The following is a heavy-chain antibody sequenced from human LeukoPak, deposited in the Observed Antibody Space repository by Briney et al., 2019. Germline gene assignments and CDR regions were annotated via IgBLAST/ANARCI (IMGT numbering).Heavy chain of an antibody. J-gene: IGHJ4*02. Sequence: PSETLSLTCTVSGGSISSSSYYWGWIRQPPGKGLEWIGSIYYSGSTNYNPSLKSRVTISVDTSKNQFSLKLSSVTAADTAVYYCARHGSSGYYKGYFDYWGQGTLVTVSS. D-gene: IGHD3-22*01. CDR2: IYYSGST. V-gene: IGHV4-39*01. CDR3: ARHGSSGYYKGYFDY. CDR1: GGSISSSSYY.